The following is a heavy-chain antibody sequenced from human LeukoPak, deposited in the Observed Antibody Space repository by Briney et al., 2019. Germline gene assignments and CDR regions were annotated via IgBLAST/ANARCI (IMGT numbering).Heavy chain of an antibody. CDR3: AGYPVAAHYYYYYMDV. Sequence: PSETLSLTCTVSGGSISSSSYYWGWTRQPPGKGLEWIGSIYYSGSTYYNPSLKSRVTISVDTSKNQFSLKLSSVTAADTAVYYCAGYPVAAHYYYYYMDVWGKGTTVTVSS. CDR2: IYYSGST. CDR1: GGSISSSSYY. D-gene: IGHD6-19*01. J-gene: IGHJ6*03. V-gene: IGHV4-39*01.